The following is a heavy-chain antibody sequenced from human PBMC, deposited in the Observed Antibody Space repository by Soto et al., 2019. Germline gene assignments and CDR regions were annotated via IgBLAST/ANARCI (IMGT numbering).Heavy chain of an antibody. CDR2: IESGGST. D-gene: IGHD1-7*01. CDR1: GFTVSITY. V-gene: IGHV3-53*01. J-gene: IGHJ6*02. CDR3: AKDLGPLRLLNYFVYGLDV. Sequence: PGGSLRLSCNASGFTVSITYMSWVRQSPGMGLEWVAFIESGGSTHYADSVKGRFTISRDIPKNMIYLQLHTLRAEDTAVYYCAKDLGPLRLLNYFVYGLDVWGQGTPVPVSS.